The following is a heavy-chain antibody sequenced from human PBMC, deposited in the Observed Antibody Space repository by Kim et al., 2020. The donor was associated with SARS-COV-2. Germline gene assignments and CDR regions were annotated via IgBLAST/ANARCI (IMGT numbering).Heavy chain of an antibody. CDR1: GGTFSSYA. J-gene: IGHJ5*02. Sequence: SVKVSCKASGGTFSSYAISWVRQAPGQGLEWMGGIIPIFGTANYAQKFQGRVTITADESTSTAYMELSSPRSEDTAVYYCARFEYNWFDPWGQGTLVTVSS. CDR3: ARFEYNWFDP. V-gene: IGHV1-69*13. CDR2: IIPIFGTA.